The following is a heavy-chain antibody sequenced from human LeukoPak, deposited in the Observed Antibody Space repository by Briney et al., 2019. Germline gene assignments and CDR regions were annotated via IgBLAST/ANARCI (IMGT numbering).Heavy chain of an antibody. J-gene: IGHJ5*02. CDR2: IYYSGST. CDR1: GGSISSSGNY. CDR3: GQSRDGYHFEP. V-gene: IGHV4-39*01. Sequence: SDTVSLTCTVSGGSISSSGNYWGWIRQPPGKVQEWIGSIYYSGSTYYNPSLQSRVDIAVDTSKDQFSLKLISVAAVDTAVYYCGQSRDGYHFEPWGQGTLVTVSS. D-gene: IGHD5-24*01.